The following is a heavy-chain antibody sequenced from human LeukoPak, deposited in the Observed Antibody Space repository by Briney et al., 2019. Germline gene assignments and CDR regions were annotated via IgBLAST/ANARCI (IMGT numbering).Heavy chain of an antibody. V-gene: IGHV1-69*05. CDR2: IIPIFGTA. CDR1: GGTFSSYA. J-gene: IGHJ6*03. CDR3: ARGVPAYYYYMDV. D-gene: IGHD3-10*01. Sequence: ASVKVSCKASGGTFSSYAISWVRQAPGQGLEWMGGIIPIFGTANYAQKVQGRVTITTDESTSTAYMELSSLRSEDTAVYYCARGVPAYYYYMDVWGKGTTVTVSS.